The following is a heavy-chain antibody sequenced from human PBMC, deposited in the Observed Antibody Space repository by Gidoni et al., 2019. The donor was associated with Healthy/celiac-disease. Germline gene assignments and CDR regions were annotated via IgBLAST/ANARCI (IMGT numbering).Heavy chain of an antibody. D-gene: IGHD3-10*01. Sequence: EVQLVESGGGLVQPGGALRRSCAASGFTFSNNWMHWVRQAPWKGLVWVARINSDGSSTNYADSVKGRFTISSDNAKNTLYLQMNSLRAEDTAVYYCARGGTNYYGSGRLDYYYYYMDV. J-gene: IGHJ6*03. CDR2: INSDGSST. CDR3: ARGGTNYYGSGRLDYYYYYMDV. CDR1: GFTFSNNW. V-gene: IGHV3-74*01.